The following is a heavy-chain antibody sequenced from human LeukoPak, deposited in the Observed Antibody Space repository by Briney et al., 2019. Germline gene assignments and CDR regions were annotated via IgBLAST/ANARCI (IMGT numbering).Heavy chain of an antibody. CDR2: ISSSSSTI. D-gene: IGHD2-15*01. Sequence: PGRSLRLSCAASGFTFSSYSMNWVRQAPGKGLEWVSYISSSSSTIYYADSVKGRFTISRDNAKNSLYLQMNSLRDEDTAVYYCARDLVVAATGDVDYWGQGTLVTVSS. CDR1: GFTFSSYS. V-gene: IGHV3-48*02. CDR3: ARDLVVAATGDVDY. J-gene: IGHJ4*02.